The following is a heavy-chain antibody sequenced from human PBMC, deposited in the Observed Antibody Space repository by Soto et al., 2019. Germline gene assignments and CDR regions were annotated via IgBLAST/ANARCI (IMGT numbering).Heavy chain of an antibody. CDR1: GFTFSSYA. J-gene: IGHJ4*02. CDR3: AKEHYDFWSGYPRYFDY. V-gene: IGHV3-23*01. D-gene: IGHD3-3*01. Sequence: GGSLRLSCAASGFTFSSYAMSWVRQAPGKGLEWVSAISGSGGSTYYADSVKGRFTISRDNSKNTLYLQMNSLRAEDTAVYFFAKEHYDFWSGYPRYFDYWGQGTLVTVSS. CDR2: ISGSGGST.